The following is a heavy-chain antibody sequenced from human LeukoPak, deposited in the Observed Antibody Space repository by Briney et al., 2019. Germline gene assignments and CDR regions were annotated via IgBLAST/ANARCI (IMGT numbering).Heavy chain of an antibody. CDR3: ANGNRCTSPNCLGYYYFYMDV. D-gene: IGHD2-8*01. V-gene: IGHV3-23*01. CDR1: GFTFSNYA. CDR2: FSGSGGTT. Sequence: GGSLRLSCAASGFTFSNYAMNWVRQAPGRGLEWVSGFSGSGGTTYYADSVRGRFTISRDNSKNTLYLQMNSLRVEDTAVYYCANGNRCTSPNCLGYYYFYMDVWGKGTTVTVSS. J-gene: IGHJ6*03.